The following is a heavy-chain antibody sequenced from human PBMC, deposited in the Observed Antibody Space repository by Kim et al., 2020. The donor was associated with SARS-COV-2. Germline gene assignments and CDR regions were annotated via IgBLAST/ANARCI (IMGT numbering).Heavy chain of an antibody. CDR2: I. Sequence: IKYAASEKGRFTISRDDAKNSLYLKMNTLRAEDTAVYYCARDHHRAFDYWGQGTLVTVSS. CDR3: ARDHHRAFDY. V-gene: IGHV3-48*01. J-gene: IGHJ4*02.